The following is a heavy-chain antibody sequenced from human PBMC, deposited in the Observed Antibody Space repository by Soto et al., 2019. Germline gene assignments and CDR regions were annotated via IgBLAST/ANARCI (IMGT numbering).Heavy chain of an antibody. Sequence: QVQLVQSGAEVKKPGSSVKVSCKASGGTFSSYSINWVRQAPGQGLEWMGEIIPIFGTANYAQKFQGRVTITADESTSTGYLELSRLGSEGTAVFYCARDGGRHSGGIDYWGQGTLVTVSS. D-gene: IGHD1-26*01. J-gene: IGHJ4*02. CDR3: ARDGGRHSGGIDY. CDR2: IIPIFGTA. V-gene: IGHV1-69*01. CDR1: GGTFSSYS.